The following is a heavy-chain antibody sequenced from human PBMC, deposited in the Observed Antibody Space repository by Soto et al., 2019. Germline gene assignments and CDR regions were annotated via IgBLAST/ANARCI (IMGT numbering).Heavy chain of an antibody. CDR2: IYPGDSDT. J-gene: IGHJ4*02. CDR3: ARLPIAGYSYAFDY. D-gene: IGHD5-18*01. V-gene: IGHV5-51*01. Sequence: GKGLEWMGIIYPGDSDTRYSPSFQGQVTISADKSISTAYLQWSSLKASDTAMYYCARLPIAGYSYAFDYCGQRTLVTVSS.